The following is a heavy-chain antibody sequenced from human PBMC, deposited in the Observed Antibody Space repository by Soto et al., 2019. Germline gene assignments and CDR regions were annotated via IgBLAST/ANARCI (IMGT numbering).Heavy chain of an antibody. Sequence: SETLSLTCTVSGGSISSYYWSWIRQPPGKGLEWIGYIYYSGSTNYNPSLKSRVTISVDTSKNQFSLKLSSVTAADTAVYYCARARGYSYGYDWGQGTLVTVSS. D-gene: IGHD5-18*01. CDR2: IYYSGST. CDR1: GGSISSYY. J-gene: IGHJ4*02. CDR3: ARARGYSYGYD. V-gene: IGHV4-59*01.